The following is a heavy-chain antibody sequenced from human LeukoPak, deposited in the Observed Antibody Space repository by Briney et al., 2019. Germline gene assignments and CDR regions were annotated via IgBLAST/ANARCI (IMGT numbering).Heavy chain of an antibody. CDR2: IIPIFGTA. CDR1: GGTFSSYA. J-gene: IGHJ4*02. CDR3: ARSSGWPYYFDY. D-gene: IGHD6-19*01. Sequence: SVRVSCKASGGTFSSYAISWVRQAPGQGLEWMGGIIPIFGTANYAQKFQGRVTITADESTSTAYMELSSLRSEDTAVYYCARSSGWPYYFDYWGQGTLVTVSS. V-gene: IGHV1-69*01.